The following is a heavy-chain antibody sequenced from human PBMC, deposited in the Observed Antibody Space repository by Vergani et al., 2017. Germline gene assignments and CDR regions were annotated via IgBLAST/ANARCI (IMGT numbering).Heavy chain of an antibody. CDR3: AGGNNVDYYDRTPLDYYYYGMDV. CDR1: GYTFTSYD. D-gene: IGHD3-22*01. CDR2: MNPNSGNT. J-gene: IGHJ6*02. Sequence: QVQLVQSGAEVKKPGASVKVSCKASGYTFTSYDINWVRQATGQGLEWMGWMNPNSGNTGYAQKFQGRVTMTRNTSISTAYMELSSLRSEDTAVYYCAGGNNVDYYDRTPLDYYYYGMDVWGQGTTVTVSS. V-gene: IGHV1-8*01.